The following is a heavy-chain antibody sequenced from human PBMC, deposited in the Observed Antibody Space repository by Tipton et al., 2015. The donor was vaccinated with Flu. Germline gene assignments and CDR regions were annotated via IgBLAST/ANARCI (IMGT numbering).Heavy chain of an antibody. Sequence: TLSLTCTVSGGSISSYYWSWIRQPPGKGLEWIGYIYYSGSTNYNPSLKSRVTISVDTSKNQFSLKLSPVTAADTAVYYCARAGSGWCLFINWGQGTLVTVSS. J-gene: IGHJ4*02. D-gene: IGHD6-19*01. V-gene: IGHV4-59*12. CDR1: GGSISSYY. CDR2: IYYSGST. CDR3: ARAGSGWCLFIN.